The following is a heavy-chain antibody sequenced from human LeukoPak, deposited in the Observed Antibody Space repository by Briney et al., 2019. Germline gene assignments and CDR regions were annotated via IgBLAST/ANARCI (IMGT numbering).Heavy chain of an antibody. V-gene: IGHV3-11*04. Sequence: GGSLRLSCAASGFTFSDYYMSWIPQATGKGLEWVSYISSSGSTIYYADSVKGRFTISRDNAKNSLYLQMNSLRAEDTAVYYCAGRRDGYNYDYYMDVCGKGTTVTVSS. CDR3: AGRRDGYNYDYYMDV. D-gene: IGHD5-24*01. CDR2: ISSSGSTI. CDR1: GFTFSDYY. J-gene: IGHJ6*03.